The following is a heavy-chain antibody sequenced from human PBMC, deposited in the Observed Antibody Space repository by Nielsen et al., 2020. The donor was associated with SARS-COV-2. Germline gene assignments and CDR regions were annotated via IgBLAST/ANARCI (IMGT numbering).Heavy chain of an antibody. V-gene: IGHV4-34*01. D-gene: IGHD2-21*01. J-gene: IGHJ4*02. CDR2: INHSGST. Sequence: REAPGKGLEWIGEINHSGSTNYNPSLKSRVTISVDTSKNQFSLKLSSVTAADTAVYYCARVVVVVRLRGWFDYWGQGTLVTVSS. CDR3: ARVVVVVRLRGWFDY.